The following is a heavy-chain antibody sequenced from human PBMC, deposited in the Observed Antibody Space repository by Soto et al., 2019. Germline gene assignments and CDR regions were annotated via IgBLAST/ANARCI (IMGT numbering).Heavy chain of an antibody. CDR3: ASNIWTDDADSDGTLNI. V-gene: IGHV4-4*09. CDR2: LSSSGAT. Sequence: QLEESGPGLVKPSETLSLTCMVSCGSVSDYAWHWIRQSPVKGLERIGKLSSSGATSYSPPRKSRDTISLDSSKKQLSLKMTAVTAADAALYYCASNIWTDDADSDGTLNIWGQGTQVTVSS. D-gene: IGHD1-1*01. J-gene: IGHJ3*02. CDR1: CGSVSDYA.